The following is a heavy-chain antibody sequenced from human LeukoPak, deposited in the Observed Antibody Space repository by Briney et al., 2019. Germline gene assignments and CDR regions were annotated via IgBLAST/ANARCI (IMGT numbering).Heavy chain of an antibody. D-gene: IGHD6-6*01. Sequence: SETLSLTCTVSGGSISSGGYYWSWIPQHPGKGLEWIGYIYYSGSTYYNPSLKSRVTISVDTSKNQFSLKLSSVTAADTAVYYCARRDSSSYGMDVWGQGTTVTVSS. J-gene: IGHJ6*02. CDR3: ARRDSSSYGMDV. CDR1: GGSISSGGYY. V-gene: IGHV4-31*03. CDR2: IYYSGST.